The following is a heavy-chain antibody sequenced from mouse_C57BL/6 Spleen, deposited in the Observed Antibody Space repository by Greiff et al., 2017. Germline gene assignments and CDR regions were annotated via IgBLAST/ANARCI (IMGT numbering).Heavy chain of an antibody. Sequence: EVQLQESGADLVKPGGSLKLSCAASGFTFTSYGMHWVRQTPDKRLEWVATISSGGSYTYYPDSVKGRITISRDNTKNTKYLQMGRQKAEDTAMYSSENLPPYWGQGTLVTVSA. D-gene: IGHD6-1*01. CDR3: ENLPPY. V-gene: IGHV5-6*01. CDR2: ISSGGSYT. J-gene: IGHJ3*01. CDR1: GFTFTSYG.